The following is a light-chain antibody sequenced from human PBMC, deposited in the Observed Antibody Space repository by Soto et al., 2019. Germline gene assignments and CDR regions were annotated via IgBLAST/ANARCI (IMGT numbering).Light chain of an antibody. V-gene: IGKV1-12*01. CDR3: QHADSFPLIT. Sequence: DIQMTQSPSILSASVGDRVTITCRASQSISTWLAWYQQKPGKAPKLLIYAASSLQSGVPSRFSGSGSGTDFTLTISSLQPEDFATYYCQHADSFPLITFGQGTRLEIK. CDR1: QSISTW. J-gene: IGKJ5*01. CDR2: AAS.